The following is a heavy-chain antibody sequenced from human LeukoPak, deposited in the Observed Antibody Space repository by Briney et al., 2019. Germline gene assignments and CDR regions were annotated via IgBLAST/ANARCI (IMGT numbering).Heavy chain of an antibody. CDR1: GFTFSSYA. V-gene: IGHV3-30*04. Sequence: GGSLRLSCAASGFTFSSYAMHWVRQAPGKGPEWLTVISYDGRNKYNGDSAKGRFTISRDTSNNTLYLHISSLRTDDTAVYYCARDRLWNSLDSWGQGTLVTVSS. D-gene: IGHD1-7*01. CDR3: ARDRLWNSLDS. CDR2: ISYDGRNK. J-gene: IGHJ4*02.